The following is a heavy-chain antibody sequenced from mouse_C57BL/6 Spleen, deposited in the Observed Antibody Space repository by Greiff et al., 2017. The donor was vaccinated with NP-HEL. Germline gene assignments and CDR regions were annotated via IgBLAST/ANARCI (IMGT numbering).Heavy chain of an antibody. J-gene: IGHJ3*01. CDR3: ARYDGYYGGFAY. Sequence: EVQLQQSGPELVKPGASVKMSCKASGYTFTDYNMHWVKQSHGKSLEWIGYINPNNGGTSYNQKFKGKATLTVNKSSSTAYMELRSLTSEESAVYYCARYDGYYGGFAYWGQGTLVTVSA. D-gene: IGHD2-3*01. CDR1: GYTFTDYN. CDR2: INPNNGGT. V-gene: IGHV1-22*01.